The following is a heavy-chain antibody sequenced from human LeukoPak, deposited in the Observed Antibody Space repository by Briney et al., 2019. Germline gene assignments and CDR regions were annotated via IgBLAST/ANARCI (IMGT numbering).Heavy chain of an antibody. CDR2: IRSKANSYVT. CDR1: GFTFSASA. CDR3: TGSYYYDSSGYYSFDY. Sequence: GGSLRLSCAASGFTFSASAMHWVRQASGKGLEWVGRIRSKANSYVTAYAASVKGRFTISRDDSKNTAYLQMNSLKTEDTAVYYCTGSYYYDSSGYYSFDYWGQGTLVTVSS. V-gene: IGHV3-73*01. J-gene: IGHJ4*02. D-gene: IGHD3-22*01.